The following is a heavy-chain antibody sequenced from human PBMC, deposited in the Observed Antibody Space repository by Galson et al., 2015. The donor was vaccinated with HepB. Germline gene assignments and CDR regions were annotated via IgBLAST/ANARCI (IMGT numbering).Heavy chain of an antibody. J-gene: IGHJ5*01. CDR1: GFAFDTHA. CDR2: ISGYGDST. V-gene: IGHV3-23*01. Sequence: SLRLSCAASGFAFDTHAMSWVRRAPGRGLEWISGISGYGDSTFYADSVKGRFTVSRDNSNNMLYLQMNSLRAEDAGLYFCAKGYGLFDSWGQGILVTVSS. CDR3: AKGYGLFDS. D-gene: IGHD5-18*01.